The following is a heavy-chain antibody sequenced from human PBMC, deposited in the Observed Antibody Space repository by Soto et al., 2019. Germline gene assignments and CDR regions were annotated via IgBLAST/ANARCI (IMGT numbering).Heavy chain of an antibody. D-gene: IGHD3-9*01. CDR2: ISSSGSTI. Sequence: PGGSLRLSCAASGFTFSDYYMSWIRQAPGKGLEWVSYISSSGSTIYYADSVKGRFTISRDNAKNSLYLQMNSLRAEDTAVYYCAGGYYDILTGYDHYYGMDVWGQGTTVTVSS. V-gene: IGHV3-11*01. J-gene: IGHJ6*02. CDR3: AGGYYDILTGYDHYYGMDV. CDR1: GFTFSDYY.